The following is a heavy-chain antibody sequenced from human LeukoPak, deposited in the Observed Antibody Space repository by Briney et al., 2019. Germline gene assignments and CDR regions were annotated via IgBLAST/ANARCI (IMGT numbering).Heavy chain of an antibody. D-gene: IGHD2-15*01. CDR1: GSSLSYYA. V-gene: IGHV3-33*01. CDR3: ARGTSDGPVAQLDH. Sequence: PGGSLRLSCAASGSSLSYYAMHWVRQAPGKGLEWVSVIWHDGSEKYYVDSVKGRFTISRDNSKNTLYLQMNSLRVEGTAVYYCARGTSDGPVAQLDHWGQGTLVTVSS. J-gene: IGHJ4*02. CDR2: IWHDGSEK.